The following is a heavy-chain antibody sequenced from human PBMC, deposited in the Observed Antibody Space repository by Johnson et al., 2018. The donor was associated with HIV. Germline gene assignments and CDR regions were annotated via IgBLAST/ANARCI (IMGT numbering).Heavy chain of an antibody. CDR3: AREAHYYDSSGLKRGAFDI. V-gene: IGHV3-30-3*01. CDR2: ISYDGSNK. CDR1: GFTVSSNY. J-gene: IGHJ3*02. D-gene: IGHD3-22*01. Sequence: VHLVESGGGLVQPGGSLRLSCAASGFTVSSNYMSWVRQAPGKGLEWVAVISYDGSNKYYADSVKGRFTISRDNSKNTLYLQMNSLRAEDTAVYYCAREAHYYDSSGLKRGAFDIWGQGTMVTVSS.